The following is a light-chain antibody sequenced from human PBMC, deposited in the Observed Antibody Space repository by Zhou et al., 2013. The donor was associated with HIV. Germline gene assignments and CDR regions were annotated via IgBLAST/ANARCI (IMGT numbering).Light chain of an antibody. CDR2: DAT. CDR1: QSIRNN. CDR3: QQYNNWPRT. Sequence: ETVMTQSPVTVPVSLGARATLSCRASQSIRNNVAWYQQKPGLAPRLLIYDATTRATSIPARFSGSGSETEFTLTISSLQSEDCAVYYCQQYNNWPRTFGQGTKVEIQ. V-gene: IGKV3-15*01. J-gene: IGKJ1*01.